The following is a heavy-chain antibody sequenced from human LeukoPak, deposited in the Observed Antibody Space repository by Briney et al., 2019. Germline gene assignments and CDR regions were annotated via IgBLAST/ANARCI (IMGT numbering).Heavy chain of an antibody. CDR2: ISYDGSNK. J-gene: IGHJ4*02. Sequence: GRSLRLSCAASGFTFSSYGMHWVRQAPGKGLEWVAVISYDGSNKYYADSVKGRFTISRDNSKNTLYLQMNSLRAEDTAVYYCARGHYDILTGYYKLSEFDYWGQGTLVTVSS. CDR1: GFTFSSYG. V-gene: IGHV3-30*03. CDR3: ARGHYDILTGYYKLSEFDY. D-gene: IGHD3-9*01.